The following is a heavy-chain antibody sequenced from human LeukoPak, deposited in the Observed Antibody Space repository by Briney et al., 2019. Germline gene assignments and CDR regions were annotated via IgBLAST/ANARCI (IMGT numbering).Heavy chain of an antibody. D-gene: IGHD1-26*01. J-gene: IGHJ3*02. CDR1: GYTFTSYD. Sequence: ASVKVSCKASGYTFTSYDINWVRQAPGQGLEWMGWISADNGNTNYAQKLQGRVTMTTDTSTSTAYMELRSLRSDDTAVYYCARDSGSYDAFDIWGQGTMVTVSS. CDR2: ISADNGNT. V-gene: IGHV1-18*01. CDR3: ARDSGSYDAFDI.